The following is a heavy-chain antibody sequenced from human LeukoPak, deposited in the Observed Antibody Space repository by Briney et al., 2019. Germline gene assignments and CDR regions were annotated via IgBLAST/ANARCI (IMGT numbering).Heavy chain of an antibody. V-gene: IGHV1-8*03. D-gene: IGHD5-18*01. CDR2: MNTNSGNT. J-gene: IGHJ4*02. CDR3: ARGRGGYSYGRYYFDY. CDR1: GYTFTSYD. Sequence: ASVTVSCKASGYTFTSYDINWVRQATGQGLEWMGWMNTNSGNTGYAQKFQDRVTITRNTSISTAYMELSSLRSEDTAVYYCARGRGGYSYGRYYFDYWGQGTLVTVSS.